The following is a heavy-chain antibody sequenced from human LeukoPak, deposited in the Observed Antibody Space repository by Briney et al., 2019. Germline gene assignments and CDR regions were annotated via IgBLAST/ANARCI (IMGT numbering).Heavy chain of an antibody. CDR1: GDSISGYS. V-gene: IGHV4-59*01. Sequence: SETLSLTCSVSGDSISGYSWSWIRQPPGKGLEWIGCIHYSESTTYNPSLKSRVTISADPSKHQLSLSLSSVTAADTAVYYCARGQGSGSSWAFDYWGQGTLVTVSS. D-gene: IGHD1-26*01. CDR2: IHYSEST. J-gene: IGHJ4*02. CDR3: ARGQGSGSSWAFDY.